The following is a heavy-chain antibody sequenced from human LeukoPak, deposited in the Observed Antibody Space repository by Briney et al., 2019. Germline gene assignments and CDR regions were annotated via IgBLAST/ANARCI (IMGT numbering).Heavy chain of an antibody. CDR3: ARHFVPGYSSSWYGNYYFDY. CDR1: GGSISSYY. V-gene: IGHV4-59*08. J-gene: IGHJ4*02. D-gene: IGHD6-13*01. CDR2: IYYSGST. Sequence: SETLSLTCTVSGGSISSYYWSWIRQPPGKGLEWIGYIYYSGSTNYNPSLKSRVTISVDPSKNQFSLKLSSVTAADTAVYYCARHFVPGYSSSWYGNYYFDYWGQGTLVTVSS.